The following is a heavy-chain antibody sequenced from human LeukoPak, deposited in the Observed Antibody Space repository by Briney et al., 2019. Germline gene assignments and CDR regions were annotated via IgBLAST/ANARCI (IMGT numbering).Heavy chain of an antibody. CDR1: GFTFSDYY. J-gene: IGHJ4*02. CDR3: AKDAGSEATVTNLYFDY. CDR2: IKGTGLTT. D-gene: IGHD4-17*01. V-gene: IGHV3-11*04. Sequence: GGSLRLSCAASGFTFSDYYMSWIRQAPGKGLEWVSTIKGTGLTTYYADSVKGRFTISRDNAKNSLFLQMSSLRADDTAIYYCAKDAGSEATVTNLYFDYWGQGTLVTVSS.